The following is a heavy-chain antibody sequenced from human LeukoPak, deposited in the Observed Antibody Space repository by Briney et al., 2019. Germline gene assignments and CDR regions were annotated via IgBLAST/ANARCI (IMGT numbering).Heavy chain of an antibody. CDR1: GSTFSSYW. V-gene: IGHV3-7*01. CDR3: ARDFLSDFWSGYYYYYYGMDV. J-gene: IGHJ6*02. Sequence: QTGGSLRLSCAASGSTFSSYWMSWVRQAPGKGLEWVANIKQDGSEKYYVDSVKGRFTISRDNAKNSLYLQMNSLRAEDTAVYYCARDFLSDFWSGYYYYYYGMDVWGQGTTVTVSS. D-gene: IGHD3-3*01. CDR2: IKQDGSEK.